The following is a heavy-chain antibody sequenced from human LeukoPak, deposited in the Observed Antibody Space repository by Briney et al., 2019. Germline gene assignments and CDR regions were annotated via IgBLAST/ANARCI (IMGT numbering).Heavy chain of an antibody. CDR3: ARDQEGFDY. CDR1: GYTFTNYY. J-gene: IGHJ4*02. CDR2: INLNAVTT. Sequence: ASVKVSCKASGYTFTNYYIHWMRQAPGQGLEWVGIINLNAVTTSYAQKFQGRVTVTRDTSTSTVHMELSGLRSEDTAVYYCARDQEGFDYWGQGTLVTVSS. V-gene: IGHV1-46*01.